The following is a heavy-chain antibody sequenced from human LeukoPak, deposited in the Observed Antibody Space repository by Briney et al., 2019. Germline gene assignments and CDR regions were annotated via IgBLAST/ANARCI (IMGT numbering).Heavy chain of an antibody. CDR2: ISGSGGST. V-gene: IGHV3-23*01. J-gene: IGHJ4*02. Sequence: SCKASGYTFTGYYMHWVRQAPGKGLEWVSAISGSGGSTYYADSVKGRFTISRDNSKNTLYLQMNSLRAEDTAVYYCARRDDYGDYGYWGQGTLVTVSS. CDR1: GYTFTGYY. CDR3: ARRDDYGDYGY. D-gene: IGHD4-17*01.